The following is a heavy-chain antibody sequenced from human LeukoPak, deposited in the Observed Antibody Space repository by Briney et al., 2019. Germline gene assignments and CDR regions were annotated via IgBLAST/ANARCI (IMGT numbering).Heavy chain of an antibody. CDR2: IYTSGST. CDR1: GHSISSGDYY. V-gene: IGHV4-61*02. Sequence: PSQTLSLTCTVSGHSISSGDYYWSRIRQPAGKGLEWIGRIYTSGSTNYNPSLKSRVTISGDTSKNQFSLRLSSVTAADTAVYYCARSKDILTGYCFDYWGQGTLVTVSS. J-gene: IGHJ4*02. CDR3: ARSKDILTGYCFDY. D-gene: IGHD3-9*01.